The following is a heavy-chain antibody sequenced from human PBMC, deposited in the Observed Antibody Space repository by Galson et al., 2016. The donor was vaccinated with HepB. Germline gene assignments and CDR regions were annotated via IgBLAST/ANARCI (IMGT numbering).Heavy chain of an antibody. CDR3: AKRHEYCPPVGCSVDS. CDR2: DSMDGRGK. Sequence: SLRLSCAASGFTFSNRGMHWVRQAPGKGLEWVAADSMDGRGKFYADSVKGRFTIPRDNSNNMLFLQMNSLRVDDTAVYYCAKRHEYCPPVGCSVDSWGQGTLVTVSS. J-gene: IGHJ4*02. V-gene: IGHV3-30*18. D-gene: IGHD2/OR15-2a*01. CDR1: GFTFSNRG.